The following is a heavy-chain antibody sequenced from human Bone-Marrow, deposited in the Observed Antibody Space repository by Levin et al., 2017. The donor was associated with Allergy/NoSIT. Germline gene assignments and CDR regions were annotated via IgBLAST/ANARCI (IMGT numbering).Heavy chain of an antibody. CDR1: GFTFRSFW. CDR2: IISDGSVT. D-gene: IGHD6-13*01. J-gene: IGHJ6*02. V-gene: IGHV3-74*01. CDR3: GRVRQQPTSSVFFPMDV. Sequence: PGESLKISCTASGFTFRSFWIHWVRQVPGKGLMWLSRIISDGSVTNYADSVKGRFTISRDNANNTVYLQLNSLTSEDTAVYYCGRVRQQPTSSVFFPMDVWGPGTTVIVSS.